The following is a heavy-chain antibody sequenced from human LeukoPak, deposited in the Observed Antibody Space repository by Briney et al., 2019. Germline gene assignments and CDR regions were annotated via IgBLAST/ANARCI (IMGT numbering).Heavy chain of an antibody. D-gene: IGHD1-26*01. CDR1: GYSFTSYW. J-gene: IGHJ4*02. V-gene: IGHV5-51*01. CDR2: IYPGDSDT. CDR3: ARPSTIGIPDYFDY. Sequence: GESLKISCKGSGYSFTSYWIGWVRQMPGKGLGWMGIIYPGDSDTRSSPSFQGQVTISANKSISTAYLQWSSRKASDNAMYHCARPSTIGIPDYFDYWGQGTLVTVSS.